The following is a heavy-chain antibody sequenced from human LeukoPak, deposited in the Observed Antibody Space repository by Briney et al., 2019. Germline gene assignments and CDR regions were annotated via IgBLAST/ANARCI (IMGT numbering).Heavy chain of an antibody. V-gene: IGHV3-9*01. CDR1: GFTFDDYA. CDR2: ISWNSGSI. D-gene: IGHD6-13*01. CDR3: AKDRILGYSSSWSPFDY. Sequence: SGGSLRLPCAASGFTFDDYAMHWPRPAPGKGVVWVLGISWNSGSIGDADSVKGRFTIARDNAKNSLYLQMNSLRAEDTALYYCAKDRILGYSSSWSPFDYWGQGTLVTVSS. J-gene: IGHJ4*02.